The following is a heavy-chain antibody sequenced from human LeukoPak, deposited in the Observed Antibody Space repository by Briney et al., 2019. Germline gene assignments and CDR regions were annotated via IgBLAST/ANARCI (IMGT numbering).Heavy chain of an antibody. Sequence: ASVKVSCKASGYTFTSYGISWVRQAPGQGLEWMGWISAYNGNTNYAQKLQGRVTMTTDTSTSTAYMELRSLRSDDTAVYYCARDSLGATTKGLASWGQGTLVTVSS. D-gene: IGHD5-24*01. J-gene: IGHJ5*01. CDR2: ISAYNGNT. V-gene: IGHV1-18*01. CDR1: GYTFTSYG. CDR3: ARDSLGATTKGLAS.